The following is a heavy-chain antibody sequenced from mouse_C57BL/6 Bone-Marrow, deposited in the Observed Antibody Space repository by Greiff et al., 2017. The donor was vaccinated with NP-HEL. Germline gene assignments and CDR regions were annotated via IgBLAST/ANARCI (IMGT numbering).Heavy chain of an antibody. J-gene: IGHJ3*01. CDR3: ARLGRAWFAY. CDR1: GYTFTSYG. D-gene: IGHD4-1*01. V-gene: IGHV1-81*01. Sequence: QVQLQQSGAELARPGASVKLSCTASGYTFTSYGISWVKQRTGQGLEWIGEIYPRSGNTYYNEKFKGKATLTADKSSSTEYMELRSLTSEDSAVYFCARLGRAWFAYWGQGTLVTVSA. CDR2: IYPRSGNT.